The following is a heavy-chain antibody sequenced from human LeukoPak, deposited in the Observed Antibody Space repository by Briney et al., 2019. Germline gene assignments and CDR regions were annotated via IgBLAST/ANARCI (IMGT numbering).Heavy chain of an antibody. Sequence: ASVKVSCKASGYTFTSYAMNWVRQAPGQGLEWMGIINPSGGSTSYAQKFQGRVTMTRDMSTSTVYMELSSLRSEDTAVYYCARDRGLVPRDYWGQGTLVTVSS. CDR3: ARDRGLVPRDY. J-gene: IGHJ4*02. D-gene: IGHD2-15*01. CDR1: GYTFTSYA. CDR2: INPSGGST. V-gene: IGHV1-46*01.